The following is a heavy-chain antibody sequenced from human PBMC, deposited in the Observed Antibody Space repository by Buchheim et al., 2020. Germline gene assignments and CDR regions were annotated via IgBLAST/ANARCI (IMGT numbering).Heavy chain of an antibody. CDR1: GFSLSSYA. CDR3: ARALSIAAPTLDY. V-gene: IGHV3-33*08. CDR2: IWYDGSNK. Sequence: VQVLEAGGGLVQPGESLRLSCAASGFSLSSYAMTWVRQAPGKGLEWVAVIWYDGSNKYYADSVKGRFTISRDNSKNTLYLQMNSLRAEDTAVYYCARALSIAAPTLDYWGQGTL. J-gene: IGHJ4*02. D-gene: IGHD6-6*01.